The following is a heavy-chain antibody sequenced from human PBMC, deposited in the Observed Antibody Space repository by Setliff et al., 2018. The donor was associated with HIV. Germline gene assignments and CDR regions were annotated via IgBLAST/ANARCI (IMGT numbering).Heavy chain of an antibody. J-gene: IGHJ4*02. CDR1: GFTFNYFW. Sequence: PVGSLRLSCAASGFTFNYFWMSWVRQAPGKGLEWVANIKQDGSEKNYVDSVKGRFTISRDTAKNSLYLQMNSLRVEDTAVYYCARDHWVAGLDYWGQGTLVTVSS. CDR3: ARDHWVAGLDY. V-gene: IGHV3-7*01. D-gene: IGHD6-19*01. CDR2: IKQDGSEK.